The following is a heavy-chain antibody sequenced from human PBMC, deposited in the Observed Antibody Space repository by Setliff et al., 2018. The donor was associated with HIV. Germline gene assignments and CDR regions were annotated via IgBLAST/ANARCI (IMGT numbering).Heavy chain of an antibody. J-gene: IGHJ5*02. Sequence: PGGSLRLSCAASGFTFSSYWMSWVRQAPGKGLEWVANIKQDGSAKYYVDSVKGRFTISRDNAKNSLYLQMNSLRAEDTAVYYCARDWSRYCSSTNCPPRGWFDPWGQGTLVTVSS. V-gene: IGHV3-7*01. D-gene: IGHD2-2*01. CDR2: IKQDGSAK. CDR1: GFTFSSYW. CDR3: ARDWSRYCSSTNCPPRGWFDP.